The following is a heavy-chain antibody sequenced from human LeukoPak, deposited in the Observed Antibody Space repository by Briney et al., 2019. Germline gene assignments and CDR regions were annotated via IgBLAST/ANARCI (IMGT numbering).Heavy chain of an antibody. Sequence: SETLSLTCAVYGGSFSGYYWSWIRQPPGKGLEWIGEINHSGSTNYNPSLKSRVTISVDTSKNQFSLKPSSVTAADTAAYYCAKKIGWGSSWFLSNWFDPWGQGTLVTVSS. CDR1: GGSFSGYY. CDR2: INHSGST. CDR3: AKKIGWGSSWFLSNWFDP. V-gene: IGHV4-34*01. D-gene: IGHD6-13*01. J-gene: IGHJ5*02.